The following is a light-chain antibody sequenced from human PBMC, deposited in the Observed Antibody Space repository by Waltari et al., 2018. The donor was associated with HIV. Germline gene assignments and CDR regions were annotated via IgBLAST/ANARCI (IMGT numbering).Light chain of an antibody. V-gene: IGKV1-39*01. J-gene: IGKJ3*01. CDR1: QSISTS. CDR3: QQSYSYPLT. Sequence: SASVGDRVTISCRTSQSISTSLNWYQQKRGKAPELLIHTASTLQTGVPSRFSGSGSGTDFTLTISSLQVEDFATYYCQQSYSYPLTFGPGTKVDIK. CDR2: TAS.